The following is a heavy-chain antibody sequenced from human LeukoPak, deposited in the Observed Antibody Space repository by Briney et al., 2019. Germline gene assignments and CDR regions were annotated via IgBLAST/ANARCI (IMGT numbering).Heavy chain of an antibody. D-gene: IGHD1-14*01. V-gene: IGHV4-59*01. J-gene: IGHJ5*02. CDR1: GGSISSDY. CDR3: ARAYNSWFDP. Sequence: PSETLSLTCTVSGGSISSDYWSWIRQPPGKGLEWIGYIYHSGNTNYHPSLKSRVTISVDTAKNQFSLKLTSVTAADTAVYYCARAYNSWFDPWGQGALVTVSS. CDR2: IYHSGNT.